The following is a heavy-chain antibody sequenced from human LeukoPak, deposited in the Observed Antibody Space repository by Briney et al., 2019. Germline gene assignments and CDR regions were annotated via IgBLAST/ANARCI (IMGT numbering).Heavy chain of an antibody. CDR3: VRDLSFSPDS. V-gene: IGHV3-74*01. J-gene: IGHJ4*02. CDR2: ISPDGSYT. CDR1: GFTFSTYW. Sequence: GGSLRLSCAASGFTFSTYWMSWVRQVPGKGLVWVSHISPDGSYTDYADSVKGRFIISRDNAKNTMSLQMNSLRAEDTAVYYCVRDLSFSPDSWGQGTLVSVSS.